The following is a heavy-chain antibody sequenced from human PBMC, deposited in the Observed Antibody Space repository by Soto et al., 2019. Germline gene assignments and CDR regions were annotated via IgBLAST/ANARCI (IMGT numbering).Heavy chain of an antibody. V-gene: IGHV1-46*01. CDR2: INSGGGST. D-gene: IGHD4-17*01. Sequence: ASEKVSCKASGYTFTSYYMHWVRQAPGQGPEWMGIINSGGGSTNYARKFQDRVTPTRDTSTSTVYMEVNSLTAVDTAVYYCARGGPSTVHYYFDHWGQGIVVTVSS. J-gene: IGHJ4*01. CDR1: GYTFTSYY. CDR3: ARGGPSTVHYYFDH.